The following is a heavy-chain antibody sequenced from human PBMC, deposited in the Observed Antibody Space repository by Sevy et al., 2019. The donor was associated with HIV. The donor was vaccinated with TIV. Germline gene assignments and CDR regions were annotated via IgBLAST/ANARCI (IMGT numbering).Heavy chain of an antibody. CDR2: ISYSGST. Sequence: SETLSLTCTVSGGSISGYYWSWVRQPPGNGLEWIGDISYSGSTNYNPSLKSRVTISVDTSKNEFSLKLSSVTAADTAVYYCARSRVITGTFDYWGQGTLVTVSS. V-gene: IGHV4-59*01. J-gene: IGHJ4*02. D-gene: IGHD1-20*01. CDR1: GGSISGYY. CDR3: ARSRVITGTFDY.